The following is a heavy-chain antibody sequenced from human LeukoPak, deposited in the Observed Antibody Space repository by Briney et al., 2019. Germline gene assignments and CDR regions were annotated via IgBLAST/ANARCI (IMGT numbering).Heavy chain of an antibody. CDR3: ARLPLYYGSGSAFDY. Sequence: SETLSLTCAVYGGSFSGYYWSWIRQPPGKGLEWIGEINHSGSTNCNPSLKSRVTISVDTSKNQFSLKLSSVTAADTAVYYCARLPLYYGSGSAFDYWGQGTLVTVSS. CDR1: GGSFSGYY. CDR2: INHSGST. D-gene: IGHD3-10*01. J-gene: IGHJ4*02. V-gene: IGHV4-34*01.